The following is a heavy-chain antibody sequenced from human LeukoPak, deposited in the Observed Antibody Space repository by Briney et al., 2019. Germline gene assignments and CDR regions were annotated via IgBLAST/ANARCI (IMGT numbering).Heavy chain of an antibody. CDR3: ARQVRTGYDILTGRGYYYMDV. D-gene: IGHD3-9*01. Sequence: GESLKISWKGSGYSFTSYWIGGVRQMPGKGLEWRGIIYPGDSDTRYSPSCQGQLTISADKSISTASLQWSSLKASATAMYYCARQVRTGYDILTGRGYYYMDVWGKGTTVTVSS. CDR1: GYSFTSYW. CDR2: IYPGDSDT. J-gene: IGHJ6*03. V-gene: IGHV5-51*01.